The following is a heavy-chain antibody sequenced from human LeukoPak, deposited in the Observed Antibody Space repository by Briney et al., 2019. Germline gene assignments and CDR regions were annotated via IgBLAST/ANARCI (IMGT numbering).Heavy chain of an antibody. CDR1: GYTFTNFG. J-gene: IGHJ5*02. CDR3: ARDPGSFLSSSGWLNWFDP. D-gene: IGHD6-19*01. Sequence: ASVKVSCKASGYTFTNFGISWVRQAPGQGLEWMGWISAYNGNTNYAHNLQGRVTMTTDTSTSTAYMELRSLRSDDTAVYYCARDPGSFLSSSGWLNWFDPWGQGTLVTVSS. CDR2: ISAYNGNT. V-gene: IGHV1-18*01.